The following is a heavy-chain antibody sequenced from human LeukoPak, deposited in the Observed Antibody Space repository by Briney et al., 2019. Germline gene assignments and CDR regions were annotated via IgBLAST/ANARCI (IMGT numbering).Heavy chain of an antibody. CDR2: IIPIFGTA. J-gene: IGHJ6*03. CDR1: GGTFSSYA. CDR3: ARVRGDIPGRYYYVDV. V-gene: IGHV1-69*13. Sequence: GASVKVSCKASGGTFSSYAISWVRQAPGQGLEWMGGIIPIFGTANYAQKFQGRVTITADESTSTAYMELSSLRSEDTAVYYCARVRGDIPGRYYYVDVWGKGTTVTISS. D-gene: IGHD3-9*01.